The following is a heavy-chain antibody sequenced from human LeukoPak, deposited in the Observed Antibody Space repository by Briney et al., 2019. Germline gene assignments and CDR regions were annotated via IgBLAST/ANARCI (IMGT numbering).Heavy chain of an antibody. CDR2: IYYSGST. CDR1: GGSISSYY. D-gene: IGHD4-11*01. V-gene: IGHV4-59*01. J-gene: IGHJ4*01. Sequence: PSETLSLTCTVSGGSISSYYWSWIRQPPGKGLEWFGYIYYSGSTNYNPSLKSRVTISVDTSKNQFSLKLSSVTAADTAVYYCARDRVRGNSNPYFDYWGQGTLVTVSS. CDR3: ARDRVRGNSNPYFDY.